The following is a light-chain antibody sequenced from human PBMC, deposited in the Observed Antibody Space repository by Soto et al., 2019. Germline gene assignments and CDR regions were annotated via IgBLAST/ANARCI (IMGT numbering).Light chain of an antibody. Sequence: DIVMTQSPLSLPVTPREPASISCRSSQSLLHSNGYNYLDWYLQKPGQSPQLLIYLGSNRSSGVPDRFSGSGSGTECTLTISSLQPEDFATYYCRLDYTYPRTVGQGTNV. V-gene: IGKV2-28*01. CDR1: QSLLHSNGYNY. CDR3: RLDYTYPRT. CDR2: LGS. J-gene: IGKJ1*01.